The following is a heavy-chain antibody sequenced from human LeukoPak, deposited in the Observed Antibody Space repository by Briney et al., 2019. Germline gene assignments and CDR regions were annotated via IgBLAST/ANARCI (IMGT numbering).Heavy chain of an antibody. D-gene: IGHD6-19*01. CDR3: ARQHEPGYSSGLFDP. Sequence: GSLRLSCAASGFTVSSYYWSWIRQPPGKGLEWIGYIYYSGSTNYNPSLKSRVTISVDTSKNQFSLKLSSVTAADTAVYYCARQHEPGYSSGLFDPWGQGTLVTVSS. CDR1: GFTVSSYY. J-gene: IGHJ5*02. CDR2: IYYSGST. V-gene: IGHV4-59*08.